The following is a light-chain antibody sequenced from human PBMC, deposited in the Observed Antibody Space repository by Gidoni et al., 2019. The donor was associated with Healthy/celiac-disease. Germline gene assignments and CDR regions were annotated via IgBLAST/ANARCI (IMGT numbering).Light chain of an antibody. J-gene: IGLJ1*01. Sequence: QSVLTQPPSASGTPGPRVTISCSVCSSNIGSNYVYWYQQRPGTAPKLLIYRNNPRPSGVPDRFSGSKSGTSAFLAISGLRSEDEADYYCAAWDDSLSGLYVFGTGTKVTVL. CDR1: SSNIGSNY. V-gene: IGLV1-47*01. CDR3: AAWDDSLSGLYV. CDR2: RNN.